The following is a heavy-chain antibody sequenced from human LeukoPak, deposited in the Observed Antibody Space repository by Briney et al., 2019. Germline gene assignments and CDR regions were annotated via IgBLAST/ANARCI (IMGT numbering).Heavy chain of an antibody. CDR2: IKQDGGEK. V-gene: IGHV3-7*01. CDR3: ARDHVAVAEYFDY. D-gene: IGHD6-19*01. Sequence: PGGSLRLSCAASGFAVSNYWMSWVRQAPGKGLEWVANIKQDGGEKYYVDSVKGRFTISRDNAENSLYLQMNSLKVEDTAVYYCARDHVAVAEYFDYWGQGTLVTVSS. J-gene: IGHJ4*02. CDR1: GFAVSNYW.